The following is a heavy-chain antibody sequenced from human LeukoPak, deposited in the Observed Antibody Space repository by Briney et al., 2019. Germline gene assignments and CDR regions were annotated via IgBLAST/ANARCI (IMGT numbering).Heavy chain of an antibody. CDR3: AKTPRGYSSGWSYFDY. V-gene: IGHV3-23*01. D-gene: IGHD6-19*01. J-gene: IGHJ4*02. CDR1: GFTFSSYA. CDR2: ISGSGGST. Sequence: GGSLRLSCAASGFTFSSYAMSWVRQAPGKGLEWVSAISGSGGSTYYADSVKGRFTISRDNSKNTLYLQMNSLRAEDTAVYYCAKTPRGYSSGWSYFDYWGQGTLVTVSS.